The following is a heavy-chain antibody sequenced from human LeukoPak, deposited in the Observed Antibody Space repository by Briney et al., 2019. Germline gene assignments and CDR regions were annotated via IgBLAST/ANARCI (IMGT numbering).Heavy chain of an antibody. Sequence: QAGGSLRLSCAASGFTFSSYAMSWVRQAPGKGLEWVSAISGSGGSTYYADSVKGRFTISRDNSKNTLYLQMNSLRAEDTAVYYCAKSVVGSGSYSTDGFDIWGQGTRVTVSS. V-gene: IGHV3-23*01. CDR2: ISGSGGST. D-gene: IGHD3-10*01. CDR1: GFTFSSYA. CDR3: AKSVVGSGSYSTDGFDI. J-gene: IGHJ3*02.